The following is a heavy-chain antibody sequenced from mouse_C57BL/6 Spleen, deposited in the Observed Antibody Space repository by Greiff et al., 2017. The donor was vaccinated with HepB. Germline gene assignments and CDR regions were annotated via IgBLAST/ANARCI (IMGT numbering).Heavy chain of an antibody. V-gene: IGHV1-7*01. Sequence: VQLQQSGAELAKPGASVKLSCKASGYTFTSYWMHWVKQRPGQGLEWIGYINPSSGYTKYNQKFKDKATLTADKSSSTAYMQLSSLTFADSAVYYCARQFLDSSGFAWFAYWGQVTLVTVSA. CDR3: ARQFLDSSGFAWFAY. D-gene: IGHD3-2*01. J-gene: IGHJ3*01. CDR1: GYTFTSYW. CDR2: INPSSGYT.